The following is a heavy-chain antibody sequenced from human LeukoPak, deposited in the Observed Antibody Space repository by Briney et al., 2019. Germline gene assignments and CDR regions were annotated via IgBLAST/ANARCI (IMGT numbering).Heavy chain of an antibody. Sequence: PGGSLRLSCAASGFTFSSYWMHWVRQAPGKGLVWVSRINSDGSSTSYADAVKGRFTISRDNSKNTLYLQMNSLRAEDTAVYYCARDFQRNWFDPWGQGTLVTVSS. CDR1: GFTFSSYW. V-gene: IGHV3-74*01. CDR3: ARDFQRNWFDP. CDR2: INSDGSST. J-gene: IGHJ5*02.